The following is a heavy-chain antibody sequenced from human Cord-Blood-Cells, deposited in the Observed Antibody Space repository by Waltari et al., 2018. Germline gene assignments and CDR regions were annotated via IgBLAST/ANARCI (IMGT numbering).Heavy chain of an antibody. V-gene: IGHV4-39*01. CDR2: NYYSGST. CDR3: ARHDPTDYDFWSGYAFDI. CDR1: VGSISSSSYY. D-gene: IGHD3-3*01. J-gene: IGHJ3*02. Sequence: QLQLQESGPGLVKPSETLSLTCTVSVGSISSSSYYWGWIRQPPGKGLEWVGSNYYSGSTYYNTSLKSRVTISVDSSKIQFSLRLSSVTAADTAVYYCARHDPTDYDFWSGYAFDIWGQGTMVTVSS.